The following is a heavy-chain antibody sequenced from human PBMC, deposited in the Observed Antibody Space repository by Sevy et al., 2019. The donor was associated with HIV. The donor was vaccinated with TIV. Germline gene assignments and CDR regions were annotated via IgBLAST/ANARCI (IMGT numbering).Heavy chain of an antibody. D-gene: IGHD3-3*01. V-gene: IGHV3-23*01. CDR3: AEDVRDQSWYDDFWSGSPCFDY. CDR2: MSGRGDSR. J-gene: IGHJ4*01. Sequence: GGSLRLSCVASGFRFESQAMSWVRQAPGKGLEWVSGMSGRGDSRGYAHSVKGRFTISKDNSKNTVYLQMKSLIAEDTALYYGAEDVRDQSWYDDFWSGSPCFDYWGRGILVTVSS. CDR1: GFRFESQA.